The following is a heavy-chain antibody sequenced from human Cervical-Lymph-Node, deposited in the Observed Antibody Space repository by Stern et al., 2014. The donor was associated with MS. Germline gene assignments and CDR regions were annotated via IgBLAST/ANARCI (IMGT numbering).Heavy chain of an antibody. CDR2: MNLNSGYT. D-gene: IGHD3-3*01. CDR3: ARALTILGAMDRHYYYGLDV. J-gene: IGHJ6*02. V-gene: IGHV1-8*01. CDR1: GHTSTTFE. Sequence: QMQLVQYGAEVKKPGASVKVSCKVSGHTSTTFEINWVRQATGQGLEWVGWMNLNSGYTGYSQKFQGRVTMTRNTSTSTAYMELSGLRSEDTAVYYCARALTILGAMDRHYYYGLDVWGQGTTVTVSS.